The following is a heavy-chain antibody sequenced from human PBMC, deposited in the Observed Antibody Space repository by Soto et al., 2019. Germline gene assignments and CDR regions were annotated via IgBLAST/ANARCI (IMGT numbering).Heavy chain of an antibody. CDR2: IYHSGST. J-gene: IGHJ5*02. V-gene: IGHV4-4*02. CDR3: ASSIVLVPAARSEWFDP. Sequence: SETLSLTCAVSGGSISSSNWWSWVRQPPGKGLEWIGEIYHSGSTNYNPSLKSRVTISVDKSKNQFSLKLSSVTAADTAVYYCASSIVLVPAARSEWFDPWGQGTLVTVS. CDR1: GGSISSSNW. D-gene: IGHD2-2*01.